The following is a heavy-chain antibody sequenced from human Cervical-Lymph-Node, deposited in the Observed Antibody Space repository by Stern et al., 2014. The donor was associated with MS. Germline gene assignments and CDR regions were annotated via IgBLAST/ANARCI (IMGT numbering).Heavy chain of an antibody. CDR2: IYYSGST. D-gene: IGHD3-22*01. V-gene: IGHV4-61*01. J-gene: IGHJ4*02. CDR3: ARDRLDSSHPLDY. Sequence: VQLQESGPGLVKPSETLSLTCTVSGCSVSSGSYYCSWIRQPPGQGLEWIGYIYYSGSTNYNPYLKSRVTISVDTSKNQFSLKLSSVTAADTAVYYCARDRLDSSHPLDYWGQGTLVTVSS. CDR1: GCSVSSGSYY.